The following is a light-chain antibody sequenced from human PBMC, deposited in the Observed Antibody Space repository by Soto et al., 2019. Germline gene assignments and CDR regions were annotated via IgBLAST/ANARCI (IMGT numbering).Light chain of an antibody. J-gene: IGKJ5*01. CDR3: QKYNNWPIT. Sequence: EIVMTQSPATLSVSPGERATLSCRASQSVSSNLAWYQHKPGQAPRLLISGASTRATGIPARFRGSGSGTELTLTISSLQSEDFAVYYCQKYNNWPITFGQGTRLEIK. CDR2: GAS. CDR1: QSVSSN. V-gene: IGKV3-15*01.